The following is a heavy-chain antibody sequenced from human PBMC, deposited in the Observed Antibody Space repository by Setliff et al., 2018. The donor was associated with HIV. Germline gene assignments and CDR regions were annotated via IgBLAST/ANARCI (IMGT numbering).Heavy chain of an antibody. D-gene: IGHD1-1*01. CDR1: GYTFTSYA. Sequence: GASVKVSCKASGYTFTSYALHWVRQAPGQRLEWMGWLNAGNGDTKYSQKFQGRVTITADESTSTAYMELSSLRSEDTAVYYCAKAIDRTGLHFDYWGQGTLVTVSS. V-gene: IGHV1-3*01. CDR3: AKAIDRTGLHFDY. J-gene: IGHJ4*02. CDR2: LNAGNGDT.